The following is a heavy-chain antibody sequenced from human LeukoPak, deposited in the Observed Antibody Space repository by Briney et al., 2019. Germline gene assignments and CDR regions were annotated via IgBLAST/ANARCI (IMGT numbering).Heavy chain of an antibody. CDR3: LKDCAPPCEGVGGNY. D-gene: IGHD1-26*01. CDR1: GYNFSSSG. CDR2: ISTYSGNT. J-gene: IGHJ4*02. Sequence: ASVKVSCKASGYNFSSSGIYWVRQVPGQGLEWMGWISTYSGNTHHAPNLQGRVTMTTDTSTSTAYMELRSLTSDDTALYYCLKDCAPPCEGVGGNYWGQGTLVTVSS. V-gene: IGHV1-18*01.